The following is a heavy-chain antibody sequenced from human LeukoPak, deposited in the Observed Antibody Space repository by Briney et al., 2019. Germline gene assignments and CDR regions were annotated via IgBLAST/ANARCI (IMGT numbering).Heavy chain of an antibody. Sequence: TSETLSLTCTVSGGSISSYYWSWIRQPAGKGLEWIGRIYTSGSTNYNPSLKSRVTISVDTSKNQFSLKLSSVTAADTAVYYCARFSPPDYYYYYYMDVWGKGTTVTVSS. CDR2: IYTSGST. CDR3: ARFSPPDYYYYYYMDV. J-gene: IGHJ6*03. V-gene: IGHV4-4*07. CDR1: GGSISSYY.